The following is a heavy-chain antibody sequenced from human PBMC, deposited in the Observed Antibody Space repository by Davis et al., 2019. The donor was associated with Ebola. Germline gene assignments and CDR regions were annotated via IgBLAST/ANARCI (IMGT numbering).Heavy chain of an antibody. J-gene: IGHJ3*02. CDR2: INHSGST. CDR3: ALRGTSGAFDI. D-gene: IGHD3-10*01. CDR1: GGSISSDY. Sequence: PSETLSLTCTVSGGSISSDYWSWIRQPPGKGLEWIGEINHSGSTNYNPSLKSRVTISVDTSKNQFSLKLSSVTAADTAVYYCALRGTSGAFDIWGQGTMVTVSS. V-gene: IGHV4-34*01.